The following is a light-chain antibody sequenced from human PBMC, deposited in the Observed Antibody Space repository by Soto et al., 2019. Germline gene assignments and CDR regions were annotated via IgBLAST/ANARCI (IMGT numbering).Light chain of an antibody. Sequence: QSVLTQPPSVSGAPGQRVTISCTGSGSNIGAGYDVHWYQQLPGTAPKLLIYANTNRPSGVPGRFSGSKSGTSASLAITGLQAEDEADYYCQSYDTSLSGWVFGGGTKVTVL. CDR3: QSYDTSLSGWV. CDR1: GSNIGAGYD. V-gene: IGLV1-40*01. CDR2: ANT. J-gene: IGLJ3*02.